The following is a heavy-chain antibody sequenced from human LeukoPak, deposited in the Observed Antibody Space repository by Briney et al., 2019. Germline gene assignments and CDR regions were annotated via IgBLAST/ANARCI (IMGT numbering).Heavy chain of an antibody. Sequence: GGSLRLSCAASGFTFSSYEMNWVRQAPGKGLEWASYISSSGSTIYYADSVKGRFTISRDNAKNSLYLQMNSLRAEDTAVYYCAREYSSSWYGYFDYWGQGTLVTVSS. D-gene: IGHD6-13*01. J-gene: IGHJ4*02. CDR2: ISSSGSTI. V-gene: IGHV3-48*03. CDR3: AREYSSSWYGYFDY. CDR1: GFTFSSYE.